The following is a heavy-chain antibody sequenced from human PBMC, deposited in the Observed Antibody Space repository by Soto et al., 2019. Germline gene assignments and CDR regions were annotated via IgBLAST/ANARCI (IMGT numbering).Heavy chain of an antibody. CDR3: AKDSPTPYDILTGYYLLAVRYYYYYGMDV. D-gene: IGHD3-9*01. CDR2: ISGSGGST. CDR1: GFTFSSYA. J-gene: IGHJ6*02. Sequence: PGGSLRLSCAASGFTFSSYAMSWVRQAPGKGLEWVSAISGSGGSTYYADSVKGRFTISRDNSKNTLYLQMNSLRAEDTAVYYCAKDSPTPYDILTGYYLLAVRYYYYYGMDVWGQGTMVTVSS. V-gene: IGHV3-23*01.